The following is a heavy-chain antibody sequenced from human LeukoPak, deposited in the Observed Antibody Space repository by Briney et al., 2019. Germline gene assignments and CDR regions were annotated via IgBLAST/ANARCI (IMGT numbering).Heavy chain of an antibody. V-gene: IGHV3-23*01. J-gene: IGHJ4*02. D-gene: IGHD6-13*01. CDR3: AKTRPLDSSSWSHGDY. CDR1: GFTFSSNW. CDR2: ISGSGDST. Sequence: GGSLRLSCAASGFTFSSNWMYWVRQAPGKGLVWVSAISGSGDSTYYGDSVKGRFTISRDNSKNTLYLQMNSLRAEDTAVYYCAKTRPLDSSSWSHGDYWGQGTLVTVSS.